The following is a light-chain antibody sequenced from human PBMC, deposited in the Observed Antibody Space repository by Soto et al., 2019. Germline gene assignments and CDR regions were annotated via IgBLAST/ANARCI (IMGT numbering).Light chain of an antibody. J-gene: IGKJ1*01. CDR3: QQYGSSGT. V-gene: IGKV3-20*01. CDR1: QSVDIN. CDR2: GAS. Sequence: EIVLTQSPGTLSVSPGDRVTLSCRASQSVDINLAWYQQRAGQAPSLLVYGASTKATDMPGRFSGSGSGTEFTLTISRLEPEDFAVDDCQQYGSSGTFGQGTKVDIK.